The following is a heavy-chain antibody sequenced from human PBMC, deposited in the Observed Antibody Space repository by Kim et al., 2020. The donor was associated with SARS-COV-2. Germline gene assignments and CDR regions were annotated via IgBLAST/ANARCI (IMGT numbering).Heavy chain of an antibody. CDR3: ARDQLYYAMDV. CDR2: T. V-gene: IGHV4-4*07. J-gene: IGHJ6*02. Sequence: TNYNPSLKNRVIMSLDTSKNQFSLKLTSVTAADTAVYYCARDQLYYAMDVWGQGTTVTVSS.